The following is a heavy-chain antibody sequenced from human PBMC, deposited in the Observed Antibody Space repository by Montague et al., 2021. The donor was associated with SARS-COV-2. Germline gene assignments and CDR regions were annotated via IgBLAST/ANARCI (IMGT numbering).Heavy chain of an antibody. J-gene: IGHJ6*02. CDR2: IYPGDSDT. CDR1: GYSFTDYW. CDR3: ARLQWGCYGSGSYRCIGMDA. D-gene: IGHD3-10*01. V-gene: IGHV5-51*01. Sequence: QSGAEVKKPGESLKISCKGSGYSFTDYWIGWVRQMPGKGLEWMGIIYPGDSDTRYSPSFQGQVIISADKSISTAYLQWSGLKASDTAMYYCARLQWGCYGSGSYRCIGMDAWGQGTTVTDSS.